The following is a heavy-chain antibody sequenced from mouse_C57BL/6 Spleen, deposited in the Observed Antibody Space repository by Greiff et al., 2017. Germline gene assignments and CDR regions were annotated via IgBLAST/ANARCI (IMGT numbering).Heavy chain of an antibody. D-gene: IGHD1-1*01. J-gene: IGHJ1*03. Sequence: EVHLVESGGGLVKPGGSLKLSCAASGFTFSDYGMHWVRQAPEKGLEWVAYISSGSSTIYYADTVKGRFTISRDNAKNTLFLQMTSLRSEDTAMYYCARNGLGYYGSSYWYFDVWGTGTTVTVSS. CDR3: ARNGLGYYGSSYWYFDV. V-gene: IGHV5-17*01. CDR2: ISSGSSTI. CDR1: GFTFSDYG.